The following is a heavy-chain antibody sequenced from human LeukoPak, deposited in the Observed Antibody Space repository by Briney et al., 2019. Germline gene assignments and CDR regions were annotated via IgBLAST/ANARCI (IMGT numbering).Heavy chain of an antibody. CDR2: ISYDGSNK. Sequence: GGSLRLSCAASGFTFSSYGMHWVRQAPGKGLEGVAVISYDGSNKYYADSVKGRFTIARDNSKHTLYLQMNSLRAEDTAVYYCAKGVGATLDYWGQGTLVTVSS. CDR1: GFTFSSYG. J-gene: IGHJ4*02. D-gene: IGHD1-26*01. V-gene: IGHV3-30*18. CDR3: AKGVGATLDY.